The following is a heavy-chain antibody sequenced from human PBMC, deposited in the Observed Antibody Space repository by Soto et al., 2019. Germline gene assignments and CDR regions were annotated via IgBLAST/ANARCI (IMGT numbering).Heavy chain of an antibody. V-gene: IGHV4-30-4*01. Sequence: QVQLQESGPGLVKPAQTLSLTCSVSVGCISGGDYHWSWVRQAPGKGLEWIGSIKYHGAASYNPSLSTRRAISVNAAKNQFSLNVRSSTAADPALYYCAKAAQPKLVPCGKLTRSDYYDGMDVWGQGTKVT. J-gene: IGHJ6*02. CDR1: VGCISGGDYH. CDR3: AKAAQPKLVPCGKLTRSDYYDGMDV. D-gene: IGHD2-21*01. CDR2: IKYHGAA.